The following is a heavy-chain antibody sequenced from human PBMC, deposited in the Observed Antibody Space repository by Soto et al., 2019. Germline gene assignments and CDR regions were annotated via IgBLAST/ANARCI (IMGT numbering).Heavy chain of an antibody. D-gene: IGHD4-17*01. CDR2: IKRDGSEK. V-gene: IGHV3-7*03. J-gene: IGHJ4*02. CDR3: ARVRATDYEIDY. Sequence: GGSLRLSCTASGFMFGRYWMTWVRQVPGKGLQWVANIKRDGSEKYYVDFVKGRFTISRDNAGNSVSLDMNNLRVDDTATYYCARVRATDYEIDYWGQGALVTVSS. CDR1: GFMFGRYW.